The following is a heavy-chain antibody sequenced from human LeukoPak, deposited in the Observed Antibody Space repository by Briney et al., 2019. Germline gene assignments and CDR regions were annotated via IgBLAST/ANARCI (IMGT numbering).Heavy chain of an antibody. J-gene: IGHJ5*02. V-gene: IGHV3-7*01. CDR1: GFTFRNFW. Sequence: GGSLRLSCAAPGFTFRNFWMTWVRQAPGRGLEWVANINQDGSEKYYVDSVKGRFTISRDNAENSLYLQMNNLRAEDTAVYYCARGRTWCDGWGQGILVTVSS. CDR2: INQDGSEK. CDR3: ARGRTWCDG.